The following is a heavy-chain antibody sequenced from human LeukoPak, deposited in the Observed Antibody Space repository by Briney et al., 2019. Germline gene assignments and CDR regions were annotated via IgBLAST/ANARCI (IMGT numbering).Heavy chain of an antibody. CDR2: IYYSGST. D-gene: IGHD3-10*01. V-gene: IGHV4-39*01. Sequence: SETLSLTCTVSGGSISSSSYYWGWIRQPPGKGLEWIGSIYYSGSTYYNPSLKSRVTISVDTSKNQFSLKLSSVTAADTAVYYCARHGIPRRGLSDQADYWGQGTLVTVSS. CDR3: ARHGIPRRGLSDQADY. CDR1: GGSISSSSYY. J-gene: IGHJ4*02.